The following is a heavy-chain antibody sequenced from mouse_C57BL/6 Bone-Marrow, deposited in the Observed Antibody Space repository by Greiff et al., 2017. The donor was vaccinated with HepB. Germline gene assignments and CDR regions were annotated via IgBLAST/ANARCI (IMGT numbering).Heavy chain of an antibody. CDR3: ASPIYYDYEAWFAY. J-gene: IGHJ3*01. V-gene: IGHV1-80*01. CDR2: IYPGDGDT. Sequence: QVQLQQSGAELVKPGASVKISCKASGYAFSSYWMNWVKQRPGKGLEWIGQIYPGDGDTNYNGKFKGKATLTADKSSSTAYMQLSSLTSEDSAVYYCASPIYYDYEAWFAYWGQGTLVTVSA. CDR1: GYAFSSYW. D-gene: IGHD2-4*01.